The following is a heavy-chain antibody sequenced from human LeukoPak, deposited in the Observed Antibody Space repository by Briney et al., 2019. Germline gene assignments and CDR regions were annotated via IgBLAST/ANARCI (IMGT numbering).Heavy chain of an antibody. J-gene: IGHJ4*02. V-gene: IGHV3-23*01. CDR3: AKSHLYCSSTSCYPFDY. Sequence: GGSLRLSCAASGFTFSSYAMSWVRQAPGKGLEWVSAISGSGGSTYYADSVKGRFTISRDNSKNTLYLQMNSLRAEDTAVYYCAKSHLYCSSTSCYPFDYWGQGTLVTVSS. CDR1: GFTFSSYA. D-gene: IGHD2-2*01. CDR2: ISGSGGST.